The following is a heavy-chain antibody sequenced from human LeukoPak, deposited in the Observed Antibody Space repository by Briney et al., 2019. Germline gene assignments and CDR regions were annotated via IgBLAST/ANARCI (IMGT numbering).Heavy chain of an antibody. CDR1: GGTFRSYA. J-gene: IGHJ4*02. V-gene: IGHV1-69*13. CDR2: IIPMVNTP. CDR3: AIFQGTYGDNDNDY. D-gene: IGHD4-17*01. Sequence: SVKVSCKASGGTFRSYAINWVRLAPGKGLEWMGGIIPMVNTPKYAQKFQGRVTITADESTSTGYMEVSSLRSEDTAVYYCAIFQGTYGDNDNDYWGQGTLITVSS.